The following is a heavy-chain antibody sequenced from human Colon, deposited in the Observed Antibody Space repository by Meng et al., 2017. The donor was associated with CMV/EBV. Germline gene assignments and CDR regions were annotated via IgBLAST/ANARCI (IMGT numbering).Heavy chain of an antibody. CDR1: SYG. CDR3: AADGRSYYGSGTPLLYNWFDP. D-gene: IGHD3-10*01. Sequence: SYGLHWVRQAPGKGPEWVAVMSYDGSFIEYSDSVKGRFTISRDNSKNTLYLQMNSLRPEDTAIYYCAADGRSYYGSGTPLLYNWFDPWGQGTLVTVSS. V-gene: IGHV3-30*19. CDR2: MSYDGSFI. J-gene: IGHJ5*02.